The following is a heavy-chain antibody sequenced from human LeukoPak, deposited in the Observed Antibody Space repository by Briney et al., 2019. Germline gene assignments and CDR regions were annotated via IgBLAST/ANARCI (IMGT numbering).Heavy chain of an antibody. CDR2: IYYSGST. V-gene: IGHV4-39*01. J-gene: IGHJ3*02. Sequence: SETLSLTCTVSGGSISSSSYYWGWIRQPPGKGLEWIGSIYYSGSTYYNPSLKSRVTISVDTSKNQFSLKLSSVTAADTAVYYCARHDLMVRGVIPNYDAFDIWGQGTMVTVSS. D-gene: IGHD3-10*01. CDR3: ARHDLMVRGVIPNYDAFDI. CDR1: GGSISSSSYY.